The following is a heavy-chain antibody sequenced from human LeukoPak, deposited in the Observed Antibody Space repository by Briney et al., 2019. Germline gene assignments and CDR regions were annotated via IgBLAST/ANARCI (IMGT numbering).Heavy chain of an antibody. CDR3: ARGQGYYDILTGSHYYYYMDV. J-gene: IGHJ6*03. D-gene: IGHD3-9*01. CDR2: IKQDGSEK. V-gene: IGHV3-7*01. CDR1: GFTFSSYW. Sequence: PGGSLRLSCAASGFTFSSYWMSWVRQAPGKGLEWVANIKQDGSEKYYVDSVKGRFTISRDNAKNSLYLQMNSLRAEDTAVYYCARGQGYYDILTGSHYYYYMDVWGKGTTVTISS.